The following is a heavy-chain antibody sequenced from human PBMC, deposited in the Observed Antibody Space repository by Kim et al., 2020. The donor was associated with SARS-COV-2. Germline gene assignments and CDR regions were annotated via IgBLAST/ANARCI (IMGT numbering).Heavy chain of an antibody. V-gene: IGHV3-43*01. Sequence: ADSVKGRLTISRDNSKNSLYLQMNSLRTEDTALYYCAKDSLRLTGYYLDYWGQGTLVTVSS. D-gene: IGHD3-9*01. J-gene: IGHJ4*02. CDR3: AKDSLRLTGYYLDY.